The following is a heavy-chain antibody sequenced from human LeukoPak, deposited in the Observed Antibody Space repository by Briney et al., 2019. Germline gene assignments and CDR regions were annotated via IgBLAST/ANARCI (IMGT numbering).Heavy chain of an antibody. V-gene: IGHV3-23*01. CDR2: ISSSGGST. Sequence: PGGSLRLSCAASGFTFSSYGMSWVRQAPGKGLEWVPAISSSGGSTYYADSVKGRFTISRDNSKNTLYLQMNSLRAEDTAVYYCAKDLVAHTYYYFDYWGQGTLVTVSS. CDR1: GFTFSSYG. D-gene: IGHD5-12*01. J-gene: IGHJ4*02. CDR3: AKDLVAHTYYYFDY.